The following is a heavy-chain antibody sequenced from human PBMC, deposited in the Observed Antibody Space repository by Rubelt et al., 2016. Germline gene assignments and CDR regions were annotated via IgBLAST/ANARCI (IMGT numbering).Heavy chain of an antibody. CDR1: GFPFSNCW. CDR3: AKGRAGGWNGGDY. CDR2: IRSDGSYT. Sequence: AASGFPFSNCWMHWVRQAPGKGLVWVSGIRSDGSYTMYADSVKGRSTISSDNAKNTLILKRNSLRGEERAVYYCAKGRAGGWNGGDYWGQGTLVTVSS. J-gene: IGHJ4*02. D-gene: IGHD1-1*01. V-gene: IGHV3-74*03.